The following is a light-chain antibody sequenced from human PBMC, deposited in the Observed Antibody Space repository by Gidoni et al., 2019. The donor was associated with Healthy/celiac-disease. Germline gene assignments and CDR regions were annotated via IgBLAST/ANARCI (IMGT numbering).Light chain of an antibody. J-gene: IGKJ3*01. CDR1: QSVSSY. CDR3: QQRSNWPPGIFT. CDR2: DAS. V-gene: IGKV3-11*01. Sequence: EIVLTQSPATLSLSPGDRATLSCRASQSVSSYLSWYQQKPGQAPRLLIYDASNRATGIPARFSGSGSGTDFTLTISSLEPEDFAVYYCQQRSNWPPGIFTFGPGTKVDIK.